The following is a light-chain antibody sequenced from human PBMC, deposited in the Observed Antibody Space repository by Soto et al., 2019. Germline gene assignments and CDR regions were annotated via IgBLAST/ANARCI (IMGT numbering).Light chain of an antibody. CDR1: QSISIN. V-gene: IGKV3D-15*01. CDR3: QQFRNWPWT. Sequence: EIVMTQSPATLSVSPGERVTLSCRASQSISINLAWYQHKPGQAPRLLIHGASTRATGVPARISGSGSGTEFTLTISSLQSEDFAVYYCQQFRNWPWTFGQGTKVDI. J-gene: IGKJ1*01. CDR2: GAS.